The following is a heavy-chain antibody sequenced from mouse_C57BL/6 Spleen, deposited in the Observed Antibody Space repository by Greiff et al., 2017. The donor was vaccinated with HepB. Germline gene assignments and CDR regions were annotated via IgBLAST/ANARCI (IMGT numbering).Heavy chain of an antibody. Sequence: EVKLVEPGAGLVKPGASLKLSCAASGYTFSDYGMHWVRQAPEKGLEWVAYISSGSSTIYYTDTVKGRFTISRDNAKNTLFLQMTSLRSEDAAMYYCALGGYGNYGAYWGQGTLVTVSA. CDR1: GYTFSDYG. V-gene: IGHV5-17*01. CDR2: ISSGSSTI. D-gene: IGHD2-1*01. J-gene: IGHJ3*01. CDR3: ALGGYGNYGAY.